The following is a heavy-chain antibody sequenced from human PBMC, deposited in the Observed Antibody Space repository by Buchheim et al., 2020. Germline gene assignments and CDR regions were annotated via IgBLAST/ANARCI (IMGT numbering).Heavy chain of an antibody. CDR2: ISGSGGST. Sequence: EVQLLESGGGLVQPGGSLRLSCAASGFTFSSYAMSWVRQAPGKGLEWVSAISGSGGSTYYADSVKGRFTISRDNSKNKLYLQMNSLRAEDTAVYYCAKLLFSSGPDILTGQADFDYWGQGTL. J-gene: IGHJ4*02. CDR3: AKLLFSSGPDILTGQADFDY. V-gene: IGHV3-23*01. D-gene: IGHD3-9*01. CDR1: GFTFSSYA.